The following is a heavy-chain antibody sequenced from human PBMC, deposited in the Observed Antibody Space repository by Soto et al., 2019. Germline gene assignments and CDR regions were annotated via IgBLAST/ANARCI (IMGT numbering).Heavy chain of an antibody. CDR1: GGTFSSYA. CDR2: IIPIFGTA. CDR3: ARGGEGLRFLEWLLYLDY. J-gene: IGHJ4*02. V-gene: IGHV1-69*05. Sequence: GASVKVSCKASGGTFSSYAISWVRQAPGQGLEWMGGIIPIFGTANYAQKFQGWVTMTRDTSISTAYMELSRLRSDDTAVYYCARGGEGLRFLEWLLYLDYWGQGTLVTVSS. D-gene: IGHD3-3*01.